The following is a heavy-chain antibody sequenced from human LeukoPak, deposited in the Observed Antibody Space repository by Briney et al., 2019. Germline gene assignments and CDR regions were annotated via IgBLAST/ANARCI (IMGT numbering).Heavy chain of an antibody. Sequence: GGSLTLSCAVSGFAFSDYAVSWVRQAPGKGLEWVSTISGGGDYTRYAESVQGRFTVSRDKSKSTVYLQMNSLSVEDTAVYYCAKDKRGGSDYVSFDYWGQGTLVTVSP. CDR1: GFAFSDYA. V-gene: IGHV3-23*01. CDR3: AKDKRGGSDYVSFDY. D-gene: IGHD4-17*01. J-gene: IGHJ4*02. CDR2: ISGGGDYT.